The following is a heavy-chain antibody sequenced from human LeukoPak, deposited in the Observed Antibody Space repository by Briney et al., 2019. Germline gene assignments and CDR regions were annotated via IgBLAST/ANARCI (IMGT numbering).Heavy chain of an antibody. CDR1: GYTFSNYD. J-gene: IGHJ4*02. CDR2: MSPNSGNT. D-gene: IGHD6-19*01. CDR3: ARDRVGVGGNGWEN. Sequence: ASVKVSCKASGYTFSNYDINWVRQATGQGLEWIGWMSPNSGNTGYVKKFQGRVTMTRDTSIGTAYMELSSLTSEDTAIYDCARDRVGVGGNGWENWGQGTLVTVSS. V-gene: IGHV1-8*01.